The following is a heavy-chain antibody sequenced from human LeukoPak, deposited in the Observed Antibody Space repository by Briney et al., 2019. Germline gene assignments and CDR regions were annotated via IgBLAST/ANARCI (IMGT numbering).Heavy chain of an antibody. CDR2: IYTSGST. CDR3: ARLNPGYYGSGSYPFFDY. Sequence: SESLSLTCTVSGGSISSYYWSWIRQPPGKGLEWIGYIYTSGSTNYNPSLKSRVTISVDTSKNQFSLKLSSVTATDTAVNYCARLNPGYYGSGSYPFFDYWGQGTLVTVSS. D-gene: IGHD3-10*01. CDR1: GGSISSYY. V-gene: IGHV4-4*09. J-gene: IGHJ4*02.